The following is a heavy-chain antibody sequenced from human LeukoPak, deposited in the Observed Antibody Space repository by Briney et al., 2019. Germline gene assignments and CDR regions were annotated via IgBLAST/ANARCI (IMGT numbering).Heavy chain of an antibody. CDR1: GISFSNYW. J-gene: IGHJ6*02. D-gene: IGHD6-6*01. Sequence: GGSLRLSCAASGISFSNYWMTWIRQAPEKGLQWVANIKEDGSDKNYADSVKGRFTISRDNAKNLLYLQMNSLRAEDTAVYYCARDSSSSSYYYYGMDVWGQGTTVTVSS. CDR2: IKEDGSDK. V-gene: IGHV3-7*03. CDR3: ARDSSSSSYYYYGMDV.